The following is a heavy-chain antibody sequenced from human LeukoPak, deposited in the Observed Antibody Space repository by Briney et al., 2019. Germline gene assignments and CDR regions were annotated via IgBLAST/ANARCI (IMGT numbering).Heavy chain of an antibody. D-gene: IGHD6-13*01. V-gene: IGHV4-59*01. Sequence: SETLSLTCTVSGGSIRSYYWSWIRQPPGKGLEWIGYIYYSGSTNYNPSLKSRVTISVDTSKNQFSLKLSSVTAADTAVYYCARAVAYSSSWYWFDPWGQGTLVTVSS. CDR2: IYYSGST. CDR1: GGSIRSYY. J-gene: IGHJ5*02. CDR3: ARAVAYSSSWYWFDP.